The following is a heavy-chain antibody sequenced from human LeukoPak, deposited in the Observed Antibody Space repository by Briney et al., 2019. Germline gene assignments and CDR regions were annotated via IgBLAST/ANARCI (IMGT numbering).Heavy chain of an antibody. V-gene: IGHV3-23*01. CDR1: GFTFSSYG. J-gene: IGHJ4*02. D-gene: IGHD5-24*01. Sequence: GGSLRLSCAASGFTFSSYGMSWVRQAPGKGLEWVSAISGSGGSTYYADSVKGRFTISRDNSKNTLYLQMNSLRAEDTAVYYCARDREMATIADYWGQGTLVTVSS. CDR2: ISGSGGST. CDR3: ARDREMATIADY.